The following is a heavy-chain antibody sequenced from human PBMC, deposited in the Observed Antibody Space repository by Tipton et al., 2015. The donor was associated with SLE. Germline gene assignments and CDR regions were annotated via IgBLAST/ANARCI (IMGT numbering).Heavy chain of an antibody. D-gene: IGHD2-2*01. V-gene: IGHV3-23*03. CDR1: GFTFRSSS. CDR3: ARGFYCTSVNCYAASD. J-gene: IGHJ4*02. CDR2: IYYGARR. Sequence: SLRLSCVASGFTFRSSSMAWVRRAPGRGLEWVSIIYYGARRYSRDSVKGRFTISRDDSKNTLDLQMDSLRAEDTGIYYCARGFYCTSVNCYAASDWGQGTLVTVSS.